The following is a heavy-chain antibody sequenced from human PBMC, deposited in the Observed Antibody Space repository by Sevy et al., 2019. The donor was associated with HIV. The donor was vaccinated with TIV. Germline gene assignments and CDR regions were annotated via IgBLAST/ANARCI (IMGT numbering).Heavy chain of an antibody. CDR3: AKDHIVVVVDATPGFDAFDI. D-gene: IGHD2-15*01. J-gene: IGHJ3*02. CDR1: GFTFSSYA. CDR2: ISGSGGST. V-gene: IGHV3-23*01. Sequence: GGSLRLSCAASGFTFSSYAMSWVRQAPGKGLEWVSAISGSGGSTYYADSVKGRFTISRDNSKNTTYLQMNSMGAEDTAVYSWAKDHIVVVVDATPGFDAFDIWGQGTMVTVSS.